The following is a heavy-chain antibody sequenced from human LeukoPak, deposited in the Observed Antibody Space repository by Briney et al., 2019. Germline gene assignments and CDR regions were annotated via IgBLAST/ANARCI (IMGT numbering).Heavy chain of an antibody. D-gene: IGHD1-26*01. Sequence: ASVKVSCKASGYTFTGYYMHWVRQAPGQGLEWMGWINPNSGGTNYAQKFQGWVTMTRDTSISTAYMELSRLRSDDTAVYYCARGQWELHDNWFDPWGQGTLVTVSS. V-gene: IGHV1-2*04. CDR2: INPNSGGT. CDR3: ARGQWELHDNWFDP. J-gene: IGHJ5*02. CDR1: GYTFTGYY.